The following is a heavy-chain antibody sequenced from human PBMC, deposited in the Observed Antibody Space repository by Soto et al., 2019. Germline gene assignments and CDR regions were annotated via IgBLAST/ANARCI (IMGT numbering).Heavy chain of an antibody. CDR3: AHYGSGRAFDI. CDR2: IDYSGST. CDR1: GGSISSGDYY. J-gene: IGHJ3*02. Sequence: QVQLQESGPGLVKPSQTLSLTCTVSGGSISSGDYYWSWIRQPPGKGRESIGYIDYSGSTYYNPSLKSRVTLAVDPSKNQFSLKLSSVTAADTAVYYCAHYGSGRAFDIWGQGTMVTVSS. D-gene: IGHD6-19*01. V-gene: IGHV4-30-4*01.